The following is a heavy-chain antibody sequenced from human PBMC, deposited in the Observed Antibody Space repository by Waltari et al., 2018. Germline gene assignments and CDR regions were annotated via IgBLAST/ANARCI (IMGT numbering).Heavy chain of an antibody. J-gene: IGHJ4*02. CDR1: GFTFSDHY. CDR3: ARGFLEWLSVWDY. D-gene: IGHD3-3*01. CDR2: TRNKANSYTT. V-gene: IGHV3-72*01. Sequence: EVQLVESGGGLVQPGGSLRLSCAASGFTFSDHYMDWVRQAPGKGLEWVGRTRNKANSYTTEYAASVKGRFTISRDDSKNSLYLQMNSLKTEDTAVYYCARGFLEWLSVWDYWGQGTLVTVSS.